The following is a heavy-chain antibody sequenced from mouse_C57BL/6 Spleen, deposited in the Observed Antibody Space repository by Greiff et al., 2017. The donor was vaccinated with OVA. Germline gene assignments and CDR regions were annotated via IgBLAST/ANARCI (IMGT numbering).Heavy chain of an antibody. CDR2: IDPEDGDT. D-gene: IGHD3-2*02. CDR1: GFNIKDYY. Sequence: EVQLQQSGAELVRPGASVKLSCTASGFNIKDYYMHWVKQRPEQGLEWIGRIDPEDGDTEYAPKFQGKATMTAYTSSNTAYLQLSSLTSEDTAVYYCTTAQAYYFDYWGQGTTLTVSS. J-gene: IGHJ2*01. CDR3: TTAQAYYFDY. V-gene: IGHV14-1*01.